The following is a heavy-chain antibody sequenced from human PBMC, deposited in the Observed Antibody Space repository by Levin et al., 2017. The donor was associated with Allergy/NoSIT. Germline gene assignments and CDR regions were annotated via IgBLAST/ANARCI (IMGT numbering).Heavy chain of an antibody. CDR3: ARTVSRMVATGPFDY. J-gene: IGHJ4*02. Sequence: GGSLRLSCAASGFTFSDYYMSWIRQAPGKGLEWVSYISSSSSYTNYADSVKGRFTISRDNAKNSLYLQMNSLRAEDTAVYYCARTVSRMVATGPFDYWGQGTLVTVSS. CDR1: GFTFSDYY. CDR2: ISSSSSYT. D-gene: IGHD5-12*01. V-gene: IGHV3-11*03.